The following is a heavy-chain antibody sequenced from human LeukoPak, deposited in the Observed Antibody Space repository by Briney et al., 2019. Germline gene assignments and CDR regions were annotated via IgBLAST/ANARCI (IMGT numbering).Heavy chain of an antibody. J-gene: IGHJ4*02. CDR2: ISGSGFDT. D-gene: IGHD2-15*01. CDR1: GFDFANYA. V-gene: IGHV3-23*01. CDR3: GRGGLPDIVVVVAAPPAY. Sequence: GGSLRLSCTGPGFDFANYAMSWVRQAPGKGLEWISSISGSGFDTYLADSVKGRFTISRDNSRNTLYLHMKSLRAADTAMYYCGRGGLPDIVVVVAAPPAYWGQGTQVTVSS.